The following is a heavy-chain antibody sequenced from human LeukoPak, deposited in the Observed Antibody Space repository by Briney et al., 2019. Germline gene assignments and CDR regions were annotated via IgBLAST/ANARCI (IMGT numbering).Heavy chain of an antibody. CDR1: GGSVTNYY. Sequence: PSETLSPTCTASGGSVTNYYCTWLQQPPGKRLQWIGHFYHSGSSNYTPSLKSRITISDDTSKNHLSLKLSSLTAADTAVYYCAGGRPWLVYDSWGQGTLVTVSS. J-gene: IGHJ4*02. CDR2: FYHSGSS. V-gene: IGHV4-59*02. D-gene: IGHD6-19*01. CDR3: AGGRPWLVYDS.